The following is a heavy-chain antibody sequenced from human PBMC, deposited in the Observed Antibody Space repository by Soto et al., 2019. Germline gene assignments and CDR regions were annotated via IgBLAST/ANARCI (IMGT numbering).Heavy chain of an antibody. V-gene: IGHV4-34*01. D-gene: IGHD2-15*01. J-gene: IGHJ4*02. Sequence: QVQLQQWGAGLLKPSETLSLTCAVYGGSFSGYYWSWIRQPPGKGLEWIGEINHSGSTNYNPSLKSRVTLSVDTSKNQFSLKLSSVTAADTAVYYCARAAVAATYDYWGQGTLVTVSS. CDR2: INHSGST. CDR1: GGSFSGYY. CDR3: ARAAVAATYDY.